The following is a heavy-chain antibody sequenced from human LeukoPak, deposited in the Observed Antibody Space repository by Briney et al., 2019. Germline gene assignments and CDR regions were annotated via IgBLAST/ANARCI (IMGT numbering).Heavy chain of an antibody. J-gene: IGHJ6*03. CDR2: IYYSGTT. V-gene: IGHV4-31*03. CDR1: GGSISTGGYH. Sequence: SETLSLTCTVSGGSISTGGYHWSWIRQHPGKGLEWIGYIYYSGTTYYNPSLKSRLTISVDTSKNQFSLKLSSVTAADTAVYYCARAIETYYDDWIGTYYMDVWGKGTTVTVSS. CDR3: ARAIETYYDDWIGTYYMDV. D-gene: IGHD3-3*01.